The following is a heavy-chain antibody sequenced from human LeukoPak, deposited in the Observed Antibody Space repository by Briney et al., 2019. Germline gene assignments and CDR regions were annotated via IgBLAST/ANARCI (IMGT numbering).Heavy chain of an antibody. Sequence: SETLSLTCTVSGGSISNYCWSWIRQSPGKGLEWIGYICYSGNTNYNPSLKSRVTISVDTSKNQFSPKVSSATAADTAVYYCARGGSSVDYWGQGILVTVSS. CDR1: GGSISNYC. CDR2: ICYSGNT. D-gene: IGHD6-6*01. J-gene: IGHJ4*02. CDR3: ARGGSSVDY. V-gene: IGHV4-59*01.